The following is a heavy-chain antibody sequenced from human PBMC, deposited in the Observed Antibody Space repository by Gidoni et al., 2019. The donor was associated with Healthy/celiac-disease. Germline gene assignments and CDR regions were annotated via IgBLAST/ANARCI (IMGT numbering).Heavy chain of an antibody. V-gene: IGHV4-31*03. CDR3: ARAGYCSSTSCYIRPGYYYGMDV. Sequence: QVQLQESGPGLVKPSQTLSLTCTVSGGSISSGGYYWSWIRQQPWKALEWIGYSYYSGSTSYDPSLKSRVTISVDSSKNQFSLKLSSVTAADTAVYYCARAGYCSSTSCYIRPGYYYGMDVWGQGTTVTVS. CDR1: GGSISSGGYY. D-gene: IGHD2-2*02. CDR2: SYYSGST. J-gene: IGHJ6*02.